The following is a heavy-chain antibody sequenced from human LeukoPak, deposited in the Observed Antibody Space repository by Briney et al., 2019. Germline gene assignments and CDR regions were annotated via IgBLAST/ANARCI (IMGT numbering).Heavy chain of an antibody. Sequence: SVKVSCKASGGTFSSYAISWVRQVPGQGLEWMGGIIPIFGTANYAQKFQGRVTITADESTSTAYMELSSLRSEDTAVYYCARESNHFRGVRLDYWGQGTLVTVSS. CDR1: GGTFSSYA. J-gene: IGHJ4*02. CDR2: IIPIFGTA. CDR3: ARESNHFRGVRLDY. V-gene: IGHV1-69*13. D-gene: IGHD3-10*01.